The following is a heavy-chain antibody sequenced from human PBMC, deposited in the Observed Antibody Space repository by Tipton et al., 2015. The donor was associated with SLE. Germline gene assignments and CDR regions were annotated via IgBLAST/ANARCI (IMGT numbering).Heavy chain of an antibody. CDR1: GFTFGEHA. J-gene: IGHJ6*02. D-gene: IGHD6-13*01. V-gene: IGHV3-53*01. CDR2: IYAGGAT. Sequence: SLRLSCTTSGFTFGEHAMAWVRQAPGKGLEWVSVIYAGGATYYADSVKGRFTISRDNSKNTLYLQINSLRAEDTAVYYCAGEGIAVAGSHYYYGMDVWGQGTTVTVSS. CDR3: AGEGIAVAGSHYYYGMDV.